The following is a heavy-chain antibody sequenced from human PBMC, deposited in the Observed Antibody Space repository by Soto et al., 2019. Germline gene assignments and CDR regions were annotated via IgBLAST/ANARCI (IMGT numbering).Heavy chain of an antibody. CDR2: ITPNRGGT. D-gene: IGHD5-12*01. CDR3: ASGIRVASYYYGMDV. J-gene: IGHJ6*02. CDR1: GYTFSDHY. V-gene: IGHV1-2*02. Sequence: QVQLVQSGAEVKKPGASVKVSCKSSGYTFSDHYMHWVRQAPGQGLEWMGWITPNRGGTKYAQKFQGRVTMTRDTSISTVYMELSRLRSDDTAVYFCASGIRVASYYYGMDVWGQGTTVTVSS.